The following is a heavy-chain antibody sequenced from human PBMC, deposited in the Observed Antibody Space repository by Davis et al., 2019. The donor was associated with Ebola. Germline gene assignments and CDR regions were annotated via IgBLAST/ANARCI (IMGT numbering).Heavy chain of an antibody. CDR2: IRSKTDGATT. CDR3: TIHPHGNYYFDY. J-gene: IGHJ4*02. V-gene: IGHV3-15*01. Sequence: GESLKISCAASGFTFSDHYMDWVRQAPGQGMEWVARIRSKTDGATTDYVAPVRGRFTISRDDSKNTLYLQMNSLETEDTAVYYCTIHPHGNYYFDYWGQGTLVTVSS. D-gene: IGHD1-7*01. CDR1: GFTFSDHY.